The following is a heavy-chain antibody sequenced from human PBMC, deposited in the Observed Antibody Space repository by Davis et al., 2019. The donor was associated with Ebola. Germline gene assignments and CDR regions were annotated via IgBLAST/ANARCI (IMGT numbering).Heavy chain of an antibody. V-gene: IGHV3-23*01. D-gene: IGHD3-3*01. CDR3: TTVGSRFLEWLLLN. CDR2: ISALSDTT. CDR1: GFTFSNYV. Sequence: PGGSLRLSCAASGFTFSNYVMNWVRQAPGEGLEWISTISALSDTTHYADSVKGRFTISRDNSKNTLYLQMNSLKTEDTAVYYCTTVGSRFLEWLLLNWGQGTLVTVSS. J-gene: IGHJ4*02.